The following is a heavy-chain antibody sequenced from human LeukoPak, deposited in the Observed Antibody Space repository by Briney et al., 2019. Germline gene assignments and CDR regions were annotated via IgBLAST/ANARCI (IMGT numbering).Heavy chain of an antibody. Sequence: SEKLSCKASVHTYTGYYMHWARHAPRQGLEWMGWINPNSGGTNYAQTFQGRVNMNRDTSSSTAYMELRRLRSDDTAVYYCAKTSYSSGWFDYWGQGTLVTVSS. CDR3: AKTSYSSGWFDY. V-gene: IGHV1-2*02. CDR1: VHTYTGYY. D-gene: IGHD6-19*01. CDR2: INPNSGGT. J-gene: IGHJ5*01.